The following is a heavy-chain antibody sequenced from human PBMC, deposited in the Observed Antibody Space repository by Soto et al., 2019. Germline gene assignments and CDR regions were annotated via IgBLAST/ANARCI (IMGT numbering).Heavy chain of an antibody. CDR3: ARALSGPGLFDY. CDR2: ISAYNGNI. J-gene: IGHJ4*02. CDR1: GYSFTNYG. D-gene: IGHD3-16*02. V-gene: IGHV1-18*01. Sequence: EASVQVACKASGYSFTNYGSSWVRQAPGQGLEWMGWISAYNGNIKYAQKLQGRVTMTTDTSTSTAYMELRSLRSDDTAVYYCARALSGPGLFDYWGQGTLVTVSS.